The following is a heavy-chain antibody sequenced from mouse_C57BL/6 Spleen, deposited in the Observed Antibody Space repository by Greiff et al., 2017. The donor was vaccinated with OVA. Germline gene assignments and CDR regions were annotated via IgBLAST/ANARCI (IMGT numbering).Heavy chain of an antibody. CDR3: ARKGLATDYFDY. D-gene: IGHD1-1*01. V-gene: IGHV1-69*01. CDR2: IDPSDSDT. Sequence: QVQLQQPGAELVMPGASVKLSCKASGYTFTSYWMHWVKQRPGQGLEWIGEIDPSDSDTNYNQKFKGKSTLTVDKSSSTAYMQLSSLTSEDSAVYYCARKGLATDYFDYWGQGTTLTVSS. J-gene: IGHJ2*01. CDR1: GYTFTSYW.